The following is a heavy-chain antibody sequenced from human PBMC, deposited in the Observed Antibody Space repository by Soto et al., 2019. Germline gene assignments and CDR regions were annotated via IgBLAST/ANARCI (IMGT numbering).Heavy chain of an antibody. CDR1: XXSFTXXX. Sequence: XLXXSCKGXXXSFTXXXCSWVRQMPGKGLEWMGRIDPSDSYTNDSPSFQGHVTISADKSISTAYLQWSSLKASDTAMYYCARPYYDFWSGYYTRYHYYGMDVWGQGTTVTVSS. J-gene: IGHJ6*02. CDR2: IDPSDSYT. CDR3: ARPYYDFWSGYYTRYHYYGMDV. V-gene: IGHV5-10-1*01. D-gene: IGHD3-3*01.